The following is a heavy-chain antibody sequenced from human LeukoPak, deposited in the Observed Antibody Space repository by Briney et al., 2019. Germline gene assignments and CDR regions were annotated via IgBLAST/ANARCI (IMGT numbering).Heavy chain of an antibody. CDR3: ASASSSSMALDY. V-gene: IGHV1-18*01. CDR2: ISAYNGNT. Sequence: ASVKVSCKASGYTFTSYGISWVRQAPGQGLEWMGWISAYNGNTNYAQKLQGRVTMTTDTSTSTAYTELRSLRSDDTAVYYCASASSSSMALDYWGQGTLVTVSS. D-gene: IGHD6-6*01. CDR1: GYTFTSYG. J-gene: IGHJ4*02.